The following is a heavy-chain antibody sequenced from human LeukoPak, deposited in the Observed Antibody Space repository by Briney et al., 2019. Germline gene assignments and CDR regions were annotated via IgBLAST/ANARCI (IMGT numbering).Heavy chain of an antibody. V-gene: IGHV3-23*01. CDR1: GFTFSSYA. J-gene: IGHJ4*02. CDR2: ISDSGTHI. Sequence: GGSLRLSCAASGFTFSSYAMSWVRQAPGEGLEWVSSISDSGTHIYYADSVKGRFTISRDNSKNTVYLQMNSLRAEDAAVYYCAKDRDGYNPDYWGQGTLVSVSS. CDR3: AKDRDGYNPDY. D-gene: IGHD5-24*01.